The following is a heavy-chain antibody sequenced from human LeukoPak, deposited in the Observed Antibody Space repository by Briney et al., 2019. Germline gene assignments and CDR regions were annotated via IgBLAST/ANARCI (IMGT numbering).Heavy chain of an antibody. CDR1: GGTFSSYA. Sequence: ASVKVSCKASGGTFSSYAISWVRQAPGQGLEWMGRIIPIFGTANYAQKFQGRVTITTDESTSTAYMELSSLRSEDTAVYYCARSRYYYMDVWGKGTTVTVSS. D-gene: IGHD1-26*01. V-gene: IGHV1-69*05. CDR2: IIPIFGTA. CDR3: ARSRYYYMDV. J-gene: IGHJ6*03.